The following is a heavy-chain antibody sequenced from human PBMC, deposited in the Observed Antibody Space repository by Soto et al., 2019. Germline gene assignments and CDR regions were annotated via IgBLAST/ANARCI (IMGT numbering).Heavy chain of an antibody. CDR3: ARDRSSSSSGYYYGMDV. J-gene: IGHJ6*02. CDR1: GFTFSSYA. D-gene: IGHD6-6*01. V-gene: IGHV3-30-3*01. Sequence: QVQLVESGGGVVQPGRSLRLSCAASGFTFSSYAMHWVRQAPGKGLEWVAVISYDGSNKYYADSVKGRFTISRDNSKNTLYPQMNSLRAEDTAVYYCARDRSSSSSGYYYGMDVWGQGTTVTVSS. CDR2: ISYDGSNK.